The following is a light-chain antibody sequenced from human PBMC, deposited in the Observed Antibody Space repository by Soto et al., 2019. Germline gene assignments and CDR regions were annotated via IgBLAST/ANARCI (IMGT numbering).Light chain of an antibody. CDR2: VAS. J-gene: IGKJ1*01. V-gene: IGKV3-15*01. Sequence: EIVMTQSPATLSASPGERATLSCRASQSVRSHLAWYQQKPGQAPRLLIYVASTRATGIPARFSGSGSGTEFTLSIGSLQSEDFAVYYCQQYNDSPPTFGQGTKVEIK. CDR3: QQYNDSPPT. CDR1: QSVRSH.